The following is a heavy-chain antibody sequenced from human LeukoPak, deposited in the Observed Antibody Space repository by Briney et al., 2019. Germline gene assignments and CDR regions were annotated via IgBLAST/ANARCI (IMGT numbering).Heavy chain of an antibody. CDR1: GYSFSTHW. CDR3: ARLRREYDLLSGFSY. J-gene: IGHJ4*02. D-gene: IGHD3-3*01. V-gene: IGHV5-51*01. CDR2: IYPADSDT. Sequence: GESLKISCEASGYSFSTHWIAWVRQMPGKGLEWMGLIYPADSDTRYSPSFQGQVTISADKSLSTAFLQWSSLTASDTAIYYCARLRREYDLLSGFSYWGQGTVVSVSS.